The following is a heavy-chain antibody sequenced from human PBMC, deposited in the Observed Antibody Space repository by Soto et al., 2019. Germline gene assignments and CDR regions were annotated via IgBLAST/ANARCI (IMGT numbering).Heavy chain of an antibody. Sequence: ASVKVSCKASGYTFTSYGISWVRQAPGQGLEWMGWISAYNGNTNYAQKLQGRVTMTTDTSTSTAYMELRSLRSDDTAVYYCARDGIVVVTTDAFDIWGQGTMVTVSS. CDR1: GYTFTSYG. V-gene: IGHV1-18*01. D-gene: IGHD2-21*02. J-gene: IGHJ3*02. CDR2: ISAYNGNT. CDR3: ARDGIVVVTTDAFDI.